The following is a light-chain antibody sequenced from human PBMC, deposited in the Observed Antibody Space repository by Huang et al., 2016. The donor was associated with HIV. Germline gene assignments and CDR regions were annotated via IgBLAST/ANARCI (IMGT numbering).Light chain of an antibody. CDR1: QSLLHSNGYNY. Sequence: DIVMPQSPLSLPVTPGEPASISCRSSQSLLHSNGYNYLDWYLQKPGQSPQLLIYLGSNRASGGPDRVSGSGSGTDFTLKISRVEAEDVGVYYCMQALQTPWTFGQGTKVEIK. CDR2: LGS. CDR3: MQALQTPWT. V-gene: IGKV2-28*01. J-gene: IGKJ1*01.